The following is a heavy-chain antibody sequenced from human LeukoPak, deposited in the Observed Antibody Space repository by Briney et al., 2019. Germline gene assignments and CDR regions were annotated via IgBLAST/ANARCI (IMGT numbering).Heavy chain of an antibody. CDR1: GFTFSHYA. J-gene: IGHJ4*02. CDR3: AKDRTPNTAVYFDY. CDR2: ISDSAHST. V-gene: IGHV3-23*01. D-gene: IGHD4-23*01. Sequence: SGGSLRLSCTASGFTFSHYAMSWVRQAPGKGLEWVSAISDSAHSTYYADSVKGRFTISRDNSKNTLYLQMRTLRAEDTAVYYCAKDRTPNTAVYFDYWGQGSLVTVSS.